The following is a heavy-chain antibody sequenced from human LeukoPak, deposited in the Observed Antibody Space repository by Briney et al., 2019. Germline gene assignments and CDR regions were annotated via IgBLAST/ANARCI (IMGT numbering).Heavy chain of an antibody. CDR1: GGPFSSYA. CDR2: IIPIFGTA. V-gene: IGHV1-69*05. D-gene: IGHD2-8*01. Sequence: ASVKVSCKASGGPFSSYAISWVRQAPGQGLEWMGGIIPIFGTANYAQKFQGRVTITTDESTSTAYMELSSLRSEDTAVYYCASLYVDRQNPYYYYYMDVWGKGTTVTVSS. CDR3: ASLYVDRQNPYYYYYMDV. J-gene: IGHJ6*03.